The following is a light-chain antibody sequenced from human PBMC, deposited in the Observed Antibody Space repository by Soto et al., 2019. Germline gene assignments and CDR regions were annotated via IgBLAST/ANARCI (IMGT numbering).Light chain of an antibody. J-gene: IGKJ4*01. CDR2: DAS. V-gene: IGKV3-20*01. Sequence: EIVMTQSPGTLSLSPGERATPSCRASQTVRNNYLALYQQKPGQSPRLLIYDASSRATGIPDRFSGSGSGTDFTLTISRLEPEDFAVYYCRQYGRSLGFAFGGGTKVDIK. CDR1: QTVRNNY. CDR3: RQYGRSLGFA.